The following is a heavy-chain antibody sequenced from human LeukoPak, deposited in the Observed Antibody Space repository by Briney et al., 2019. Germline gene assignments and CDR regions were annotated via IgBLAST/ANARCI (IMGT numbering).Heavy chain of an antibody. CDR2: IYSGGST. V-gene: IGHV3-66*01. CDR3: ARGLVGANYYYYYMDV. Sequence: PGGSLRLSCAASVFTVSNNYMSWVRQAPGKGLEWVSVIYSGGSTYYADSVKGRFTISRDNSKNTLYLQMNSLRAEDTAVYYCARGLVGANYYYYYMDVWGKGTTVTISS. CDR1: VFTVSNNY. J-gene: IGHJ6*03. D-gene: IGHD1-26*01.